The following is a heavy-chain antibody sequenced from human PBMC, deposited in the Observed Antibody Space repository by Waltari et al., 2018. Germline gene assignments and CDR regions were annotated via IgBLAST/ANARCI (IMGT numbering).Heavy chain of an antibody. J-gene: IGHJ6*02. Sequence: QVQLVQSGAEVKKPGASVKGSCQASGYTFTSYYMHWVRQAHGQGLEWMGIINPSGGSTSYAQKFQGRVTMTRDTSTSTVYMELSSLRSEDTAVYYCARGQIVGGNFANYYYGMDVWGQGTTVTVSS. D-gene: IGHD1-26*01. V-gene: IGHV1-46*01. CDR1: GYTFTSYY. CDR3: ARGQIVGGNFANYYYGMDV. CDR2: INPSGGST.